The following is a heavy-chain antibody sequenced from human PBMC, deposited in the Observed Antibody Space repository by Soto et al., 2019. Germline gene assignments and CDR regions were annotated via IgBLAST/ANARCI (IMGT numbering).Heavy chain of an antibody. CDR1: GGSISSGDYY. CDR3: ARDSPYYYDSSGSWDYGMDG. Sequence: PSETLSLTCTVSGGSISSGDYYWSWIRQPPGKGLEWIGYIYYSGSTYYNPSLKSRVTISVDTSKNQFSLKLSSVTSADTVVYYCARDSPYYYDSSGSWDYGMDGWGQGTTVTVSS. D-gene: IGHD3-22*01. J-gene: IGHJ6*02. CDR2: IYYSGST. V-gene: IGHV4-30-4*01.